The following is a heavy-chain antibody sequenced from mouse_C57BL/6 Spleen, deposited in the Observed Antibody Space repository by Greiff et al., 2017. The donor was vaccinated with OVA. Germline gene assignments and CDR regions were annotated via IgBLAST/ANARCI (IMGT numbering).Heavy chain of an antibody. CDR2: IYPGSGST. D-gene: IGHD2-2*01. J-gene: IGHJ4*01. V-gene: IGHV1-55*01. CDR3: ARWGTTMVTGDAMDY. CDR1: GYTFTSYW. Sequence: QVQLQQPGAELVKPGASVKVSCKASGYTFTSYWMHWVKQRPGQGLEWIGDIYPGSGSTNYNEKFKSKATLTVDTSSSTAYMQLSSLTSEDSAVYYCARWGTTMVTGDAMDYWGQGTSVTVSS.